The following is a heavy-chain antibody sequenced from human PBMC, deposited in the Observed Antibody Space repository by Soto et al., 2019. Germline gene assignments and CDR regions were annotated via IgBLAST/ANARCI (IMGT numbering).Heavy chain of an antibody. J-gene: IGHJ4*02. CDR3: ARKDGDYYFDY. V-gene: IGHV4-59*08. D-gene: IGHD4-17*01. CDR2: IYYSGST. Sequence: SETLSFTCTVSGGSISSYYWSWIRQPPGKGLEWIGYIYYSGSTNYNPSLKSRVTISVDTSKNQFSLKLSSVTAADTAVYYCARKDGDYYFDYWGQGTLVTVSS. CDR1: GGSISSYY.